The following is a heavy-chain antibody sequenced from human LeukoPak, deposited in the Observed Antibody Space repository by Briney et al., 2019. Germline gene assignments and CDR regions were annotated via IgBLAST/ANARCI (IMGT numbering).Heavy chain of an antibody. J-gene: IGHJ6*03. V-gene: IGHV3-13*01. CDR2: IGTASDT. CDR1: GFTFSSFD. Sequence: GGSPRLSCAASGFTFSSFDMHWVRQPTGQGLEWVSTIGTASDTYYPGSVEGRFTLSRDNAKNSLYLQVNSLTAGDTAVYYCARGPPRGKYYYMDVWGKGTTVTVSS. D-gene: IGHD1-1*01. CDR3: ARGPPRGKYYYMDV.